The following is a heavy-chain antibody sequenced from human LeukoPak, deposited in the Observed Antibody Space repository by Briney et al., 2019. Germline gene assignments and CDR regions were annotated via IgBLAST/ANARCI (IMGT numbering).Heavy chain of an antibody. CDR1: GFTFNDYW. Sequence: GGSLRLSCAASGFTFNDYWMHWVRQTPGRELVWVSRINSDGSDTKYADSVKGRFTISRDNAKSTLYLQMNSLRAEDTAVYYCATVPHPVRTIDNWGQGTLVTVSS. J-gene: IGHJ4*02. V-gene: IGHV3-74*03. CDR2: INSDGSDT. CDR3: ATVPHPVRTIDN.